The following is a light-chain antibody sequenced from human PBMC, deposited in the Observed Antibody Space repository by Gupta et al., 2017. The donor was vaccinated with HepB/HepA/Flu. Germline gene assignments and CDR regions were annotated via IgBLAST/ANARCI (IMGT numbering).Light chain of an antibody. J-gene: IGKJ2*02. CDR2: LGS. CDR3: MQALQSPRT. CDR1: QSLVHSNGYNY. V-gene: IGKV2-28*01. Sequence: DIVMTQSPLSLPVTPGEPASISCRSSQSLVHSNGYNYLDWYLQKPGQSPQLLIYLGSNRASGVPDRFSGSGSGADFTLKISRVETDDVGVYYCMQALQSPRTVGQGTKLEIK.